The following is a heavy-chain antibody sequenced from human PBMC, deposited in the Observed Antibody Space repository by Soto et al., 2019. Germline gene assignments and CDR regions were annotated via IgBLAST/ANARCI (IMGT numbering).Heavy chain of an antibody. CDR2: IYYSGN. Sequence: QVQLQESGPGLVKPSETLSLTCTVSGGSITNYYWSWIRQPPGKGLEWIGYIYYSGNIYNPSLQSRVPTSEDTSKNQLSLRLTSVNPADTAVYYCAGQHTAVAVSAAFDIWGQGTMFTVSS. D-gene: IGHD6-19*01. J-gene: IGHJ3*02. V-gene: IGHV4-59*01. CDR1: GGSITNYY. CDR3: AGQHTAVAVSAAFDI.